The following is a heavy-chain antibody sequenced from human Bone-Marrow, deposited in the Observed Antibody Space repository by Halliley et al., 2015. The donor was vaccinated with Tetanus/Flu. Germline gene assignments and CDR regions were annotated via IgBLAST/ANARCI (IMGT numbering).Heavy chain of an antibody. J-gene: IGHJ4*02. CDR2: TGSNFK. Sequence: TGSNFKNYPDSVRGRFPVSRDNAKNSLYLQMNRLRGEDTAIYYCARVLGPYCYESGCYSFDYWGQGILVTVSS. V-gene: IGHV3-11*05. CDR3: ARVLGPYCYESGCYSFDY. D-gene: IGHD2-15*01.